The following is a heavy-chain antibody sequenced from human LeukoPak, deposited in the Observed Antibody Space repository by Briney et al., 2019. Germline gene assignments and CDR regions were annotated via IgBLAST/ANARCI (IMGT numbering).Heavy chain of an antibody. CDR2: IYYSGST. V-gene: IGHV4-39*07. Sequence: SEALSLTCTVSGGSISSSSYYWGWIRQPPGKGLEWIGSIYYSGSTYYNPSLKSRVTISVDTSKNQFSLKLSSVTAADTAVYYCARWRSSWYLGRVDSGWFDPWGQGTLVTVSS. D-gene: IGHD6-13*01. CDR3: ARWRSSWYLGRVDSGWFDP. CDR1: GGSISSSSYY. J-gene: IGHJ5*02.